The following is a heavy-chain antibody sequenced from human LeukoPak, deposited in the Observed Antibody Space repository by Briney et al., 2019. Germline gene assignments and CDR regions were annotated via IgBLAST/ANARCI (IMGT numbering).Heavy chain of an antibody. Sequence: PGGSLRLSCAASGFTFSSYSMNWVRQAPGKGLEWVSYISSSSSTIYYADSVKGRFTISRDNAKNSLYLQMNSLRAEDTAVYYCARELGYSYGYGYYYGMDVWGQGTTVTVSS. D-gene: IGHD5-18*01. CDR3: ARELGYSYGYGYYYGMDV. CDR1: GFTFSSYS. V-gene: IGHV3-48*01. J-gene: IGHJ6*02. CDR2: ISSSSSTI.